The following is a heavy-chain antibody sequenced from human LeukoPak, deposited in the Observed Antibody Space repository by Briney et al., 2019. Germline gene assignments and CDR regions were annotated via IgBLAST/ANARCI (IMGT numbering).Heavy chain of an antibody. CDR2: ISHTGHT. J-gene: IGHJ4*02. CDR1: GGSFTSYY. CDR3: ARGPYSSDAGY. Sequence: PSETLSLTCAVYGGSFTSYYWSWIRQPPGKGLEWIGEISHTGHTNYNPSLKSRVTMSVETSKNQLSLILTSVTAADTAVYYCARGPYSSDAGYWGQGTLVTVSS. D-gene: IGHD6-25*01. V-gene: IGHV4-34*01.